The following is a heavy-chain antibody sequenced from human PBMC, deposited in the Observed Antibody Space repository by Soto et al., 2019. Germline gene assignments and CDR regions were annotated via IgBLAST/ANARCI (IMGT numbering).Heavy chain of an antibody. J-gene: IGHJ4*02. Sequence: QVQLQQWGAGLLKPSETLSLTCAVYGGSFSGYYWSWIRQPPGKGLEWIGELNHSGSTNYNPSLKSRVTISVDTSKNQCSLKLSSVTAADTAVDYWARGPPGCDSSSCQGGEDYWGQGTLVTVSS. V-gene: IGHV4-34*01. CDR1: GGSFSGYY. D-gene: IGHD6-13*01. CDR3: ARGPPGCDSSSCQGGEDY. CDR2: LNHSGST.